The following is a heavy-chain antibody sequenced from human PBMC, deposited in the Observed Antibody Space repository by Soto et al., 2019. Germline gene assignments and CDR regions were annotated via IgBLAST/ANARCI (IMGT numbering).Heavy chain of an antibody. CDR1: GFSLSNYA. V-gene: IGHV3-23*01. CDR3: ARDGGSDPITPSYFDY. Sequence: EVQLLESGGGLVQPGGSLRLSCAASGFSLSNYAMSWVRQAPGKGLEWVSGIAGRGGSTYYADSVTGRVTVSRDNAKNRLSLQIYSLSPEDTAVYYCARDGGSDPITPSYFDYWGQGTLVTVSS. CDR2: IAGRGGST. D-gene: IGHD5-12*01. J-gene: IGHJ4*02.